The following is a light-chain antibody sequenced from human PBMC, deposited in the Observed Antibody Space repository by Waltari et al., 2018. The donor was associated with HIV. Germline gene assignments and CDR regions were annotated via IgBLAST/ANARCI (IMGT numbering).Light chain of an antibody. CDR2: TST. CDR1: DKIEQS. J-gene: IGKJ2*01. V-gene: IGKV1-39*01. CDR3: QQTYTFPPT. Sequence: DIKVTQSPSSLPASVGDRVTITCRTSDKIEQSLHWYKERPGEAPQLLIYTSTALRGGVPPRFVGSGSGTDFTLTINGLQVEDFATYYCQQTYTFPPTFGQGTKLEIK.